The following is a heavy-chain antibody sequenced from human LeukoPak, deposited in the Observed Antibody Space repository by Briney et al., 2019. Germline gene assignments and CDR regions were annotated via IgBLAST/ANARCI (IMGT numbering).Heavy chain of an antibody. CDR1: GFTFSTYW. Sequence: GGSLRLSCAASGFTFSTYWMHWVREVPGKGLVWVSRISSDGANANYADSVKGRYTISRDNAKNTLYLQMNSLRAEDTAVYYCARAGSYYFDYWGQGTPVTVSS. CDR2: ISSDGANA. D-gene: IGHD6-19*01. J-gene: IGHJ4*02. V-gene: IGHV3-74*01. CDR3: ARAGSYYFDY.